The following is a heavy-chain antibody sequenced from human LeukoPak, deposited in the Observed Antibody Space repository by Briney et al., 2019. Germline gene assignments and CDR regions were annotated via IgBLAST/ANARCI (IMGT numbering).Heavy chain of an antibody. D-gene: IGHD3-10*01. CDR1: GGTFSSYA. J-gene: IGHJ5*02. CDR3: ARDSGPTYCYGSGILNWFDP. V-gene: IGHV1-69*04. CDR2: IIPILGIA. Sequence: ASVKVSCKASGGTFSSYAISWVRQAPGQGLEWMGRIIPILGIANYAQKFQGRVTITADKSTSTAYMELSSLRSEDTAVYYCARDSGPTYCYGSGILNWFDPWGQGTLVTVSS.